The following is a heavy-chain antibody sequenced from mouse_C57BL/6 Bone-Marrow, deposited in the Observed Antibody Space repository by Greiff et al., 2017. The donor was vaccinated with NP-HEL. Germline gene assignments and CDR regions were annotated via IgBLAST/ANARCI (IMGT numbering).Heavy chain of an antibody. J-gene: IGHJ1*03. CDR3: VLRRNWYFDV. CDR2: IYPGDGDT. V-gene: IGHV1-82*01. CDR1: GYAFSSSW. D-gene: IGHD2-4*01. Sequence: QVQLQQSGPELVKPGASVKISCKASGYAFSSSWMNWVKQRPGKGLEWIGRIYPGDGDTNYNGKFKGKATLTADKSSSTAYMQLSSLTSEDSAVYVCVLRRNWYFDVWGTGTTVTVSS.